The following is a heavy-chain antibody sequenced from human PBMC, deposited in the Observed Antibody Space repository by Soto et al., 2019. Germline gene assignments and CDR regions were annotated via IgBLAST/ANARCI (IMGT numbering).Heavy chain of an antibody. J-gene: IGHJ4*02. Sequence: QVQLVQSGTEVKKPGASVNVSCKASGYTFTTHYMHWVRQAPGQGLEWMGLINPSGGRTTYALKFQGRVTRTSDTSTNTVYVELTSLRSEDTAIYFCARAGENYGSGTFSPPLRYYVNSWGQGTLVTVSS. CDR2: INPSGGRT. D-gene: IGHD3-10*01. CDR3: ARAGENYGSGTFSPPLRYYVNS. V-gene: IGHV1-46*01. CDR1: GYTFTTHY.